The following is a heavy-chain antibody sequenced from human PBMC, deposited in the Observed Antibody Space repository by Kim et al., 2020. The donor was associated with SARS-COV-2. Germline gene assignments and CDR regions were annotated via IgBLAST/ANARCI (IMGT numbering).Heavy chain of an antibody. CDR3: ARSPGVVPAAIWYYYYYM. CDR1: GGSISSYY. Sequence: SETLSLTCTVSGGSISSYYWSWIRQPPGKGLEWIGYIYYSGSTNYNPSLKSRVTISVDTSKNQFSLKLSSVTAADTAVYYCARSPGVVPAAIWYYYYYM. D-gene: IGHD2-2*02. J-gene: IGHJ6*03. V-gene: IGHV4-59*08. CDR2: IYYSGST.